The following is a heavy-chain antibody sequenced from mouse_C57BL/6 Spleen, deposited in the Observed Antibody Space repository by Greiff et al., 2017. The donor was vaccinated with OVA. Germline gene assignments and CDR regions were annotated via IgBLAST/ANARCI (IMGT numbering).Heavy chain of an antibody. CDR3: ARYHYDYDVGAMDY. J-gene: IGHJ4*01. Sequence: VQLQQSGPVLVKPGASVKMSCKASGYTFTDYYMNWVKQSHGKSLEWIGVLNPYNGGTSYNQKFKGKATLTVDKSSSTAYMELNSLTSEDSAVYYCARYHYDYDVGAMDYWGQGTSVTVSS. CDR1: GYTFTDYY. D-gene: IGHD2-4*01. V-gene: IGHV1-19*01. CDR2: LNPYNGGT.